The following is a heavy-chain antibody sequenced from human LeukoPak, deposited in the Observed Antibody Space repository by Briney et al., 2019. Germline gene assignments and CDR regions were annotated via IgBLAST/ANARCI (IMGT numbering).Heavy chain of an antibody. V-gene: IGHV4-59*08. D-gene: IGHD1-26*01. CDR1: GESVSGFY. CDR3: ARHQWVPAFDI. CDR2: IYYTGSI. J-gene: IGHJ3*02. Sequence: SETLSLTCAVSGESVSGFYWNWIRQPPGKGLEWIGYIYYTGSINYNPSLKSRVTISIDTSKNQFSLILSSMTAADTAVYYCARHQWVPAFDIWGQGTMVTVSS.